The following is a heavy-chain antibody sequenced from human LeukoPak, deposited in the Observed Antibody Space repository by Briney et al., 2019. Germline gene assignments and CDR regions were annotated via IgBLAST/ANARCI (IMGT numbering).Heavy chain of an antibody. CDR3: ASGRKPVDRDY. CDR2: INHSGST. V-gene: IGHV4-34*01. Sequence: GSLRLSCAASGFTFSSYAMSWIRQPPGKGLEWIGEINHSGSTNYNPSLKSRVTISVDTSKNQFSLKLSSVTAADTAVYYCASGRKPVDRDYWGQGTLVTVSS. CDR1: GFTFSSYA. J-gene: IGHJ4*02.